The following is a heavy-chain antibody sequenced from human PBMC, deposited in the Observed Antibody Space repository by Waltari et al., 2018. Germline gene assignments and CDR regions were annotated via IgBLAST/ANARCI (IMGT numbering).Heavy chain of an antibody. CDR1: GGTFSSYA. V-gene: IGHV1-69*12. CDR3: ASPGVYGYKYYYMDV. D-gene: IGHD5-18*01. CDR2: IIPIFGTS. Sequence: QVQLVQSGAEVKKPGSSVKVSCKASGGTFSSYAISWVRQAPGQGLEWMGGIIPIFGTSNYAQKFQGRVTITADESTSTAYMELSSLRSEDTAVYYCASPGVYGYKYYYMDVWGKGTTVTISS. J-gene: IGHJ6*03.